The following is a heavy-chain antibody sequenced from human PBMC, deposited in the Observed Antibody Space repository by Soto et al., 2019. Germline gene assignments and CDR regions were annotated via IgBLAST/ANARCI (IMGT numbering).Heavy chain of an antibody. D-gene: IGHD6-19*01. J-gene: IGHJ4*02. CDR1: GGTIRSRGYY. CDR2: IYYSGST. V-gene: IGHV4-39*01. Sequence: SETLSLTCTVSGGTIRSRGYYWGWILHPPGKGLEWIGSIYYSGSTYYNPSLKSRVTISVDTSKNHFSLKLSSVTATDTAVYYCAITRRLAVAADYWGQGTMVNVSS. CDR3: AITRRLAVAADY.